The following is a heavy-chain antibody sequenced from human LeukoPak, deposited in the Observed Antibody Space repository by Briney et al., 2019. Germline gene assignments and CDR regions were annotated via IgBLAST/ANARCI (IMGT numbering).Heavy chain of an antibody. J-gene: IGHJ4*02. V-gene: IGHV3-48*01. CDR1: GFTFSSYG. Sequence: GGSLRLSCAASGFTFSSYGMNWVRQAPGKGLEWASYISSSSSIIYYADSVKGRYTISRDNAKNSLYLQMNSLRAEDTAVYYCARGSTYYDSSGQVPFDYWGQGTLVTVSS. CDR2: ISSSSSII. D-gene: IGHD3-22*01. CDR3: ARGSTYYDSSGQVPFDY.